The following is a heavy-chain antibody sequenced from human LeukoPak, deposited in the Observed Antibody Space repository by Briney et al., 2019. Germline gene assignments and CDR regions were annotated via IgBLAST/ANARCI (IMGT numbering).Heavy chain of an antibody. Sequence: ASVKVSCKTSGHTFTNYYMHWVRQAPGQGLEWMGWINPNSGGTNYAQKFQGRVSVTRDTSISTAYMEVSSLRSDDTAVYYCARGGVGYYAFDYWGQGAQVTVSS. CDR2: INPNSGGT. D-gene: IGHD3-22*01. CDR1: GHTFTNYY. V-gene: IGHV1-2*02. J-gene: IGHJ4*02. CDR3: ARGGVGYYAFDY.